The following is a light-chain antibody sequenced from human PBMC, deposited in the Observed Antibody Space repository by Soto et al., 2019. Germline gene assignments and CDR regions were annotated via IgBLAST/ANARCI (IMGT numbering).Light chain of an antibody. Sequence: QAVVTQEPSLTVSPGGTVTLTCGSSTGVVTSGHYPYWIQQKPGQAPRTLIYDTSDKHSWTPARFSGSLLGGKAALTLSGAQPEDEAEYCCLVSYGGARVFGGGTKLTVL. CDR1: TGVVTSGHY. CDR3: LVSYGGARV. CDR2: DTS. J-gene: IGLJ2*01. V-gene: IGLV7-46*01.